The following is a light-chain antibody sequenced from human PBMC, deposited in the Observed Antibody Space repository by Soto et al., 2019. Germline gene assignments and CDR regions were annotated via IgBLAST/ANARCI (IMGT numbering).Light chain of an antibody. J-gene: IGKJ4*01. V-gene: IGKV3-15*01. CDR1: QGIGDT. Sequence: EIIMTQSPATMYVSPGEGATLSCSASQGIGDTLAWYQHKPGQTPRLLIYDTSTRATGVPARFSGSRSGTEFTLTINSLQSEDFAVYYCQRYNNWPLTFGGGTKVENK. CDR3: QRYNNWPLT. CDR2: DTS.